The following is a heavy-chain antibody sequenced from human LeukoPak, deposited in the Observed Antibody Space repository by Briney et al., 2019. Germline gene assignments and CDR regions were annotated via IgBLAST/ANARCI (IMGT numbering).Heavy chain of an antibody. CDR3: GRARPSIAAAGTDAFDI. J-gene: IGHJ3*02. CDR1: GGSISSYY. D-gene: IGHD6-13*01. V-gene: IGHV4-59*01. Sequence: SETLSLTCTDSGGSISSYYWSWIRQPPGKGLEWIGYIYYSGSTNYNPSLKSRVTISVDTSKNQFSLKLSSVTAADTAVYYCGRARPSIAAAGTDAFDIWGQGTMVTVSS. CDR2: IYYSGST.